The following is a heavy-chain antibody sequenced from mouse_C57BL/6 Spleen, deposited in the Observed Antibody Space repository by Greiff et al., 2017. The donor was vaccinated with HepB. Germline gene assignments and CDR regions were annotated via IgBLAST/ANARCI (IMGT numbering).Heavy chain of an antibody. V-gene: IGHV2-2*01. CDR3: AREGVYDETWFAY. J-gene: IGHJ3*01. Sequence: QVQLQQSGPGLVQPSQSLSITCTVSGFSLTSYGVHWVRQSPGKGLEWLGVIWSGGSTDYNAAFISRLSISKDNSKSQVFFKMNSLQADDTAIYYCAREGVYDETWFAYWGQGTLVTVSA. CDR2: IWSGGST. CDR1: GFSLTSYG. D-gene: IGHD2-3*01.